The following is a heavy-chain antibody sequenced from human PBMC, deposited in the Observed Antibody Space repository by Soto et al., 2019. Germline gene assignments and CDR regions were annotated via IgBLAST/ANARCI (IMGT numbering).Heavy chain of an antibody. CDR1: GGSISSYY. CDR3: ARVGIAAATRAFDI. V-gene: IGHV4-59*01. J-gene: IGHJ3*02. Sequence: EILSLTCTVSGGSISSYYWSWIRQPPGKGLEWIGYIYYSGSTNYNPSLKSRVTISVDTSKNQFSLKLSSVTAADTAVYYCARVGIAAATRAFDIWGQGTMVTVSS. CDR2: IYYSGST. D-gene: IGHD6-13*01.